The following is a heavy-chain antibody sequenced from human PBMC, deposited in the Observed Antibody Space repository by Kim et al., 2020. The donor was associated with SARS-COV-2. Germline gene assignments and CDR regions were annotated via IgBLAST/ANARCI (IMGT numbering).Heavy chain of an antibody. CDR3: AKGSLFGDADPL. V-gene: IGHV3-23*01. Sequence: YYADSVKGRFTISRDNSKNTLYLQMNSLRAEDTAVYYCAKGSLFGDADPLGGQGTLVTVSS. J-gene: IGHJ4*02. D-gene: IGHD3-16*01.